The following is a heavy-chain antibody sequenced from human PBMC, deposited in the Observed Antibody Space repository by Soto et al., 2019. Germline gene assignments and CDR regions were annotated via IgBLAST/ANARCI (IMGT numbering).Heavy chain of an antibody. J-gene: IGHJ3*02. CDR3: ATPRYSGDDPDALEI. Sequence: VQLVESGGAVVQPGTSLRLSCTASGFTFSSYRMHWVRQAPGKGLEWVAIIWYDGSHKFYVDSVKGRFAVSRDNSKNTVYLQMNSLTGEDTAVYYCATPRYSGDDPDALEIWGRGTLVTISS. V-gene: IGHV3-33*03. D-gene: IGHD5-12*01. CDR2: IWYDGSHK. CDR1: GFTFSSYR.